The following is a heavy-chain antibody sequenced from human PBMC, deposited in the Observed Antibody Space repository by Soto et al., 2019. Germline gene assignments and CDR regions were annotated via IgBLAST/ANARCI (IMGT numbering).Heavy chain of an antibody. CDR1: GYIFHNYW. V-gene: IGHV5-51*01. CDR3: ARQRFFDY. Sequence: VQLVQSGAEVKKPGESLRISCQASGYIFHNYWIGWVRQMPGKGLEWLGIIYPGDSIIRYNPSFQGQVTISADKSLRTTYLHWSSLKASDTAMYYCARQRFFDYWGQGTLVTVSS. CDR2: IYPGDSII. J-gene: IGHJ4*02.